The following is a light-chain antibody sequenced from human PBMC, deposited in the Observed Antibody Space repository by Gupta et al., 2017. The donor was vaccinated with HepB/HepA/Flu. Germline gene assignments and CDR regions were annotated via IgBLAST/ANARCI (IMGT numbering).Light chain of an antibody. CDR1: QSVTSN. CDR3: QQENDWHMT. V-gene: IGKV3-15*01. J-gene: IGKJ1*01. CDR2: AAS. Sequence: ENVMTHSPATLSVSPGERATLPCRASQSVTSNIAWYQQKPGQAPRLLIYAASTRAAGTPDRFRGSGSGTDFTLTISSLQSEDFAVYYCQQENDWHMTFGRGTKVEIK.